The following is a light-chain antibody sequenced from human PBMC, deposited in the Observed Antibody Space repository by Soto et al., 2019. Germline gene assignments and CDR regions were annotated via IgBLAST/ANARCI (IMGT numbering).Light chain of an antibody. CDR3: QQYGSPPLT. CDR2: GAS. CDR1: QSVSSSY. Sequence: EIVLTQSPGTLSLSPGERATLSCRASQSVSSSYLAWYQQKPGQAPRLLIYGASSRATGIPDRFSGSGSGTDFTLTISRLEPEDFELYFCQQYGSPPLTFGGGTKVEIK. V-gene: IGKV3-20*01. J-gene: IGKJ4*01.